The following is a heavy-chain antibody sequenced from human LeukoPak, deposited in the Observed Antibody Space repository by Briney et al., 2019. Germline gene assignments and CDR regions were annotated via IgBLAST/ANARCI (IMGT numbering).Heavy chain of an antibody. V-gene: IGHV3-13*01. CDR3: ARRSPRTYYYDSSGYYKHYYYYGMDV. CDR1: GFTFSSYD. J-gene: IGHJ6*02. Sequence: PGGSLRLSCAASGFTFSSYDMHWVRQATGKGLEWASAIGTAGDTYYPGSVKGRFTISREKAKNSLYLQMNSLRAEDTAVYYCARRSPRTYYYDSSGYYKHYYYYGMDVWGQGTTVTVSS. D-gene: IGHD3-22*01. CDR2: IGTAGDT.